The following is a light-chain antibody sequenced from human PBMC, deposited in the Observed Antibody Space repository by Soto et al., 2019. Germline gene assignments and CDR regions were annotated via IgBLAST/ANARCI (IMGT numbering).Light chain of an antibody. CDR3: QQRVT. Sequence: EIVLTQSPATLSLSPGERATLSCRASQSVSKYLDWYQQKPGQPPRLLIYDVSNRATDIPARFSGGGSGTDFTLTISSLEPEDFEVYYCQQRVTFGPGTKVDIK. CDR1: QSVSKY. J-gene: IGKJ3*01. CDR2: DVS. V-gene: IGKV3-11*01.